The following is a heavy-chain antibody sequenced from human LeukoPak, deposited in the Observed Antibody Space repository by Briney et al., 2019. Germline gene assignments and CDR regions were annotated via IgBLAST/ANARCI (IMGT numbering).Heavy chain of an antibody. Sequence: ASVKVSCKASGYTFTGYYMHWVRQAPGQGLECMGWINPNSGGTNYAQKFQGWVTMTRDTSISTAYMELSRLRSDDTAVYYCARGQWELDWFDPWGQGTLVTVSS. J-gene: IGHJ5*02. D-gene: IGHD1-26*01. CDR2: INPNSGGT. V-gene: IGHV1-2*04. CDR3: ARGQWELDWFDP. CDR1: GYTFTGYY.